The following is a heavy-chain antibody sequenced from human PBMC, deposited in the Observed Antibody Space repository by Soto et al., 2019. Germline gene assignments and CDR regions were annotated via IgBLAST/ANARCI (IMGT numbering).Heavy chain of an antibody. CDR2: INSDGSST. J-gene: IGHJ6*02. CDR1: GFTFSSYW. V-gene: IGHV3-74*01. D-gene: IGHD2-15*01. Sequence: EVQLVESGGGLVQPGGSLRLSCAASGFTFSSYWMHWVRQAPGKGLVWVSRINSDGSSTSYADSVKGRFTISRDNAKNTLYLQMNSRRADDTAVYYCARAQPYCSGGSCYSYYYYYYGMDVWGQGTTVTVSS. CDR3: ARAQPYCSGGSCYSYYYYYYGMDV.